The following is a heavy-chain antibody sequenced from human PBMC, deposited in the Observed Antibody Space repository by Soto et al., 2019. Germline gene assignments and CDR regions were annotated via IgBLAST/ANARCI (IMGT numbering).Heavy chain of an antibody. Sequence: SGPTLVNPTQTLTLTCTFSGFSLSTSGMCVSWIRQPPGKALEWLALIDWDDDKYYITSLKTRLTISKDTSKNQVVLTMTNMDPVDTASYYCARIRSPHFGMDVWGQGTTVTVSS. V-gene: IGHV2-70*01. CDR3: ARIRSPHFGMDV. CDR2: IDWDDDK. CDR1: GFSLSTSGMC. D-gene: IGHD1-26*01. J-gene: IGHJ6*02.